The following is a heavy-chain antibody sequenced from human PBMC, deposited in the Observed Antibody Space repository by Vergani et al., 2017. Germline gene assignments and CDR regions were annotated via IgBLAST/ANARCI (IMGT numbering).Heavy chain of an antibody. CDR1: GFTSAGYA. V-gene: IGHV3-9*02. Sequence: EVQLEESGGGLVLPGRSLRLSCVASGFTSAGYAMHWGRQAPGKGLELVSGISWNSNSIGSADSVKGRFTISRDNAKNSLYLQMNSLRAEDTALYYCAKDLGTSSGGGWFDPWGQGTLVTVSS. CDR2: ISWNSNSI. D-gene: IGHD6-6*01. CDR3: AKDLGTSSGGGWFDP. J-gene: IGHJ5*02.